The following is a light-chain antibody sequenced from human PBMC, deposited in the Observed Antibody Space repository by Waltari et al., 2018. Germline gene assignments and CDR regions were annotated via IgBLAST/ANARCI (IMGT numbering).Light chain of an antibody. CDR2: DAS. Sequence: EIVLTPSPDTLSLSPGERAIFSCRARHIFSSYLAWYQQKPGRAPKLLIYDASNTATAIPARISSGGSGTDFTLSISSLEPEDFSVYYCQQRFNWPPWTFGQGTKVEIK. CDR1: HIFSSY. CDR3: QQRFNWPPWT. V-gene: IGKV3-11*01. J-gene: IGKJ1*01.